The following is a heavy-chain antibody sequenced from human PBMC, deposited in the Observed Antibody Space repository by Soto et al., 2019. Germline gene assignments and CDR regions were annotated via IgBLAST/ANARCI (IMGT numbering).Heavy chain of an antibody. CDR2: ISGSGAST. CDR3: AHFDWFIDY. CDR1: GFTVSSNY. J-gene: IGHJ4*02. D-gene: IGHD3-9*01. Sequence: GGSLRLSCAASGFTVSSNYMSWVRQAPGKGLGWVSAISGSGASTYYADSVKGRFTISRDNSKNTLYLQMNSLRAEDTAVYYCAHFDWFIDYWGQGTLVTVSS. V-gene: IGHV3-23*01.